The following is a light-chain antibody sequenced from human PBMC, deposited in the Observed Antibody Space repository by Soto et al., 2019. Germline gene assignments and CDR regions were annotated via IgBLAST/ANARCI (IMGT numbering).Light chain of an antibody. Sequence: EVVLTQSPVTLSLSPGERATLSCRASQSFRGLLAWYQQKPGQAPRLLIYDAYNRATGIPPRFSGSGSGTAFTLTLSSLEPEDSAVYYCQQRHMWPITFGQGTRLEI. CDR1: QSFRGL. CDR3: QQRHMWPIT. V-gene: IGKV3-11*01. J-gene: IGKJ5*01. CDR2: DAY.